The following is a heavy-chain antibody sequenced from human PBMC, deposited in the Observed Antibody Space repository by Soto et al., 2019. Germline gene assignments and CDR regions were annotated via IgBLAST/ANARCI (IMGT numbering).Heavy chain of an antibody. Sequence: GGSLRLSCAASGFTFSSYAMSWVRQAPGKGLEWVSAISGSGGRTYYAACVKGRFNISRDNSKNTLYLQMNSLRAEYTAVYYCAKDMYYYDSSGYYSNDAFDIWGQGTMVTVSS. CDR3: AKDMYYYDSSGYYSNDAFDI. CDR2: ISGSGGRT. D-gene: IGHD3-22*01. J-gene: IGHJ3*02. V-gene: IGHV3-23*01. CDR1: GFTFSSYA.